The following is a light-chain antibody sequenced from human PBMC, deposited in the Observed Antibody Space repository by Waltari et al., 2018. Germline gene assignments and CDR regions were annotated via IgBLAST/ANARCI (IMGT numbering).Light chain of an antibody. V-gene: IGKV2-30*02. CDR3: MQGTHWPRT. CDR2: KVS. CDR1: QSLVPRDGNTY. J-gene: IGKJ2*01. Sequence: DVVMTQSPLSLPVILGQPASLSCRSSQSLVPRDGNTYLNWFQHRPGQSPRRLIYKVSNRDSGVPDRFSASGSGTDFTLKISRVEAEDVGVYYCMQGTHWPRTFGQGTKLEI.